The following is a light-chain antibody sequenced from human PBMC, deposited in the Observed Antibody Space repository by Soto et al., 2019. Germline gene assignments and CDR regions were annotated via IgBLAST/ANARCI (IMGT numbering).Light chain of an antibody. CDR3: CSYSGSYKGYV. Sequence: QSALTQPRSVSGSPGQSVTISCTGTSSDVGGYNYVSWYQQHPGKAPKLMIYDVIKRPSGVPDRFSGSKSGNTASLTISGLQAEDEADYYCCSYSGSYKGYVFGTGTKVTVL. CDR1: SSDVGGYNY. J-gene: IGLJ1*01. CDR2: DVI. V-gene: IGLV2-11*01.